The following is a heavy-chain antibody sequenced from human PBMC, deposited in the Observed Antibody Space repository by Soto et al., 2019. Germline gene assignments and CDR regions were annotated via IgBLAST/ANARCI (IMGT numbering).Heavy chain of an antibody. CDR1: GFTVSSNY. V-gene: IGHV3-53*01. CDR3: ARDPLGGGDLKNDALDF. D-gene: IGHD3-16*01. J-gene: IGHJ3*01. Sequence: GGSLRLSCAVSGFTVSSNYINWVRQASGKGLEWVSVIYSGGDTYYADSVKGRFTISRDNSKNTLYLQMNSLRAEDTAVYYCARDPLGGGDLKNDALDFWGQGTMVTGSS. CDR2: IYSGGDT.